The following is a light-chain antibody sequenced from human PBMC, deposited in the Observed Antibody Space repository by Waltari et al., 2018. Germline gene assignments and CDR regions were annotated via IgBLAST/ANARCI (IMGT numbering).Light chain of an antibody. V-gene: IGKV3-15*01. CDR1: QSVSRH. J-gene: IGKJ1*01. CDR2: GAS. CDR3: QQYNNWPPWT. Sequence: EIVMTQSPATLSVYPGERATLSCRASQSVSRHLAWYQQKPGQAPRLLIYGASTRATGIPARFSGSGSGTEFTLTISSLQSEDFAVYYCQQYNNWPPWTFGQGTKVEIK.